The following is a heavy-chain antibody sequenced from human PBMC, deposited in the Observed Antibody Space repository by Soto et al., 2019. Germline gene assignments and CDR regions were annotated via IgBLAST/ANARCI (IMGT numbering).Heavy chain of an antibody. Sequence: ASVKVSCKASGYTFTSYGISWVRQAPGQGLEWMGWISGGNINSKYSQKFQGRLTMTTDTSTATASMELRSLTSDDTAVYYCGREGQQLAQEKYYQFNGMDVWGQGTTVTVSS. CDR1: GYTFTSYG. CDR2: ISGGNINS. D-gene: IGHD6-13*01. CDR3: GREGQQLAQEKYYQFNGMDV. V-gene: IGHV1-18*04. J-gene: IGHJ6*02.